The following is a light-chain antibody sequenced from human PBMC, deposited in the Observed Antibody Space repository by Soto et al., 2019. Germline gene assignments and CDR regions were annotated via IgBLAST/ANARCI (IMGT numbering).Light chain of an antibody. CDR2: GAS. J-gene: IGKJ5*01. CDR3: QQRSNWPPIT. Sequence: EIVLTQSPGTLSFSPGERATLSGGAIQSVSSSYLAWYQQKPGQAPRLLIYGASSRATGIPDRFSGSGSGTAFTLTISRLEPEDFAIYYCQQRSNWPPITFGQGTRLEIK. CDR1: QSVSSSY. V-gene: IGKV3D-20*02.